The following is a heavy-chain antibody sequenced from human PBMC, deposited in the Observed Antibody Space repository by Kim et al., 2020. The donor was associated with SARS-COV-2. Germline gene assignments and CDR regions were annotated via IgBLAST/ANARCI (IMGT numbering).Heavy chain of an antibody. CDR1: GYTFTSYD. CDR2: MNPNSGNT. CDR3: ARGTRVFGVVIVSRYYFDH. D-gene: IGHD3-3*01. J-gene: IGHJ4*02. Sequence: ASVKVSCKASGYTFTSYDINWVRQATGQGLEWMGWMNPNSGNTGYAQKFQGRVTMTRNTSISTAYMQLSSLRSEDTAVYYCARGTRVFGVVIVSRYYFDHWGQGTLVTVSS. V-gene: IGHV1-8*01.